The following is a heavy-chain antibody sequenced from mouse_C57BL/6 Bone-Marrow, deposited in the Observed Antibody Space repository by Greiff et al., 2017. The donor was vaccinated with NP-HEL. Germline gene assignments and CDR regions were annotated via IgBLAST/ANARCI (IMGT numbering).Heavy chain of an antibody. CDR3: AREEGILVYFDY. CDR1: GYTFTDYY. V-gene: IGHV1-26*01. Sequence: EVQLQQSGPELVKPGASVKISCKASGYTFTDYYMNWVKQSHGKSLEWIGDINPNNGGTSYNQKFKGKATLTVDKSSSTAYMELRSLTSEDSAVYFCAREEGILVYFDYWGQGTTLTVSS. CDR2: INPNNGGT. J-gene: IGHJ2*01.